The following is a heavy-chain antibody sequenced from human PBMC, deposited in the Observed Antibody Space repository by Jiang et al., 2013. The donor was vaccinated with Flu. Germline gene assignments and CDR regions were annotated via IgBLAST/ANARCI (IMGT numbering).Heavy chain of an antibody. D-gene: IGHD5-24*01. J-gene: IGHJ4*02. Sequence: GISWVRQAPGQGLEWMGWISAYNGNTNYAQKLQGRVTMTTDTSTSTAYMELRSLRSDDTAVYYCARRSVDGYIPDASETWGQGTLVTVSS. V-gene: IGHV1-18*01. CDR3: ARRSVDGYIPDASET. CDR2: ISAYNGNT. CDR1: G.